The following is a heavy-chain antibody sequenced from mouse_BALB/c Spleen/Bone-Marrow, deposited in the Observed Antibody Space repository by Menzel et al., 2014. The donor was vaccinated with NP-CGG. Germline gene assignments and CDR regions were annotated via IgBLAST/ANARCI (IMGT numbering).Heavy chain of an antibody. V-gene: IGHV7-3*02. CDR1: GFTFTDYY. CDR3: ARYDVYYYFDY. J-gene: IGHJ2*01. Sequence: EVKLVESGGGLVQPGGSLRLSCATSGFTFTDYYMSWVRQPPGKALEWLGFIRNKANGYTTEYSASVKGRFTTSRDNSQSILYLQMDTLRAEDSATYYCARYDVYYYFDYWGQGTTLTVSS. D-gene: IGHD2-3*01. CDR2: IRNKANGYTT.